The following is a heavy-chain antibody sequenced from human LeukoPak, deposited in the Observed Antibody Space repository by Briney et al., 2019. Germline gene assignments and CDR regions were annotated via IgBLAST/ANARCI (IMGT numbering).Heavy chain of an antibody. CDR3: ARNLHDQYYYDSSGYYSY. CDR2: IYHSGST. Sequence: PSETLSLTCTVSGYSISSGYYWGWIRQPPGKGLEWIGSIYHSGSTYYNPFLKSRVTISVDTSKNQFSLKLSSVTAADTAVYYCARNLHDQYYYDSSGYYSYWGQGTLVTVSS. J-gene: IGHJ4*02. V-gene: IGHV4-38-2*02. CDR1: GYSISSGYY. D-gene: IGHD3-22*01.